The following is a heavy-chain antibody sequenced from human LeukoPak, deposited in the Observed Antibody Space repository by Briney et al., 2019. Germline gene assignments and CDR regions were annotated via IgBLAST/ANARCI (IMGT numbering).Heavy chain of an antibody. J-gene: IGHJ4*02. D-gene: IGHD5-24*01. CDR3: ARGSSDNTYMATPFAY. V-gene: IGHV1-69*13. CDR2: IIPIFGTA. Sequence: GASVKVSCKASGGTFSNYGINWVRQAPGQGLEWMGGIIPIFGTAKYQQKFQGRVTITADESTSTAYMSLSTLRFEDTAVYYCARGSSDNTYMATPFAYWGQGTLVTVSS. CDR1: GGTFSNYG.